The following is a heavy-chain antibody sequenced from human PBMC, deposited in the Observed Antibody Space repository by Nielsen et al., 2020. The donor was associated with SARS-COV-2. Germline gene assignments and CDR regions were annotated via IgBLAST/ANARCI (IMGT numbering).Heavy chain of an antibody. CDR3: ARGQTTMVRGVTYYFDY. V-gene: IGHV4-30-2*01. CDR2: IYHSGST. Sequence: LRLSCAVSGGSISSGGYSWSWIRQPPGKGLEWIGYIYHSGSTYYNPSLKSRVTISVDRSKNQFSLKLSSVTAADTAVYYCARGQTTMVRGVTYYFDYWGQGTLVTVSS. CDR1: GGSISSGGYS. D-gene: IGHD3-10*01. J-gene: IGHJ4*02.